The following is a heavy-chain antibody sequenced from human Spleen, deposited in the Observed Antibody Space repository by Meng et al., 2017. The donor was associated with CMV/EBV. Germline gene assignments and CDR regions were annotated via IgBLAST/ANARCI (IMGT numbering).Heavy chain of an antibody. D-gene: IGHD6-6*01. CDR1: GGTFTTYA. V-gene: IGHV1-69*10. J-gene: IGHJ4*02. Sequence: SVKVSCKPSGGTFTTYAITWVRQAPGQGLECMGGIITVLGVTNYAQKFQGRVTFTADTSTSTAYMELRSLTPEDTAVYYCAKRTASSSPFDHWGQGTLVTVSS. CDR2: IITVLGVT. CDR3: AKRTASSSPFDH.